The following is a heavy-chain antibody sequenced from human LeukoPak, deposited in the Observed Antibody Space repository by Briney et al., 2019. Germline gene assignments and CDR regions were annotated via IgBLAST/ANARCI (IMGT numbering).Heavy chain of an antibody. J-gene: IGHJ4*02. D-gene: IGHD4-17*01. CDR2: IYHSGST. Sequence: SETLSLTCAVSGGSISSGGYSWSWIRQPPGKGLEWIGYIYHSGSTYYNPSLKSRVTISVDRSKNQFSLKLSSVTAADTAMYYCASGTTVTPSAYWGQGTLVTVSS. CDR3: ASGTTVTPSAY. CDR1: GGSISSGGYS. V-gene: IGHV4-30-2*01.